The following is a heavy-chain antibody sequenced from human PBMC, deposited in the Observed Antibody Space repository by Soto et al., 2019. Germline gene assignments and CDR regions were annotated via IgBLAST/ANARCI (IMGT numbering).Heavy chain of an antibody. Sequence: SETLSLTCAVYGGSFSGYYWSWIRQPPGKGLEWIGEINHSGSTNYNPSLKSRVTISVDTSKNQFSLKLSSVTAADTAVYYCARGDTGVYCGQGHLVTVSS. CDR1: GGSFSGYY. D-gene: IGHD3-10*01. J-gene: IGHJ4*02. CDR3: ARGDTGVY. V-gene: IGHV4-34*01. CDR2: INHSGST.